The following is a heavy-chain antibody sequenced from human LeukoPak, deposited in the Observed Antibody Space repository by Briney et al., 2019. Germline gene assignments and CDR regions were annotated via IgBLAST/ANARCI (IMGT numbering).Heavy chain of an antibody. CDR2: IKSNTAGGTA. D-gene: IGHD3-10*01. CDR1: GFTFSNTW. Sequence: PGGSLRLSCAASGFTFSNTWMSWVRHAPGKGLEWLGRIKSNTAGGTADYAAPVKGRFTISRDDSENTLYLQMNSLRAEDTAVYYCARVFPRWYGSGSYYRMWYFDLWGRGTLVTVSS. J-gene: IGHJ2*01. CDR3: ARVFPRWYGSGSYYRMWYFDL. V-gene: IGHV3-15*01.